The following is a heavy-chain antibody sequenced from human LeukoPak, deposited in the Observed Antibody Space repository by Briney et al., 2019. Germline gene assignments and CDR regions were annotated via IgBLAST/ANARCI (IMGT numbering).Heavy chain of an antibody. Sequence: PGGSLRLSCAASGLTFSNYAMSWFRQAPGKGLEWVSGITSGFTPHYADSVKGRFTISRDNSKNTFHLQMNSLRAEDTPVYYCAKDYSDSRVGDVFFEYWGQGTLVTVSS. V-gene: IGHV3-23*01. J-gene: IGHJ4*02. D-gene: IGHD1-26*01. CDR3: AKDYSDSRVGDVFFEY. CDR2: ITSGFTP. CDR1: GLTFSNYA.